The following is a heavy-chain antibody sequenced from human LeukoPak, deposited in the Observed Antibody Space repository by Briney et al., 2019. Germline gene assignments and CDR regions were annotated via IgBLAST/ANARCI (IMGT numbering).Heavy chain of an antibody. J-gene: IGHJ6*03. D-gene: IGHD2-2*01. CDR3: ARGSTSFGFHYYMDV. V-gene: IGHV1-69*05. CDR2: IIPIFGTA. CDR1: GGTFSSYA. Sequence: ASVKVSCKASGGTFSSYAISWVRQAPGQGLEWMGGIIPIFGTANYAQKFQGRVTITTDESTSTAYMELSSLRSEDTAVYYCARGSTSFGFHYYMDVWGKGTTVTVSS.